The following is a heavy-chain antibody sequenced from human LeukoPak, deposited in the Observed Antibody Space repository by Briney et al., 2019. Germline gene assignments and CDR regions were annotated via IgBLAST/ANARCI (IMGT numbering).Heavy chain of an antibody. J-gene: IGHJ4*02. CDR1: GGSFSGYY. CDR3: ARGNITMIVVIMPFDS. CDR2: IFYSGSA. V-gene: IGHV4-34*01. Sequence: SETLSLTCAVYGGSFSGYYWSWIRQPPGKGLEWIGSIFYSGSAYYNPSLKSRVTISGDTSKSQFSLKLSSVTAADTAVYYCARGNITMIVVIMPFDSWGQGTLVTVSS. D-gene: IGHD3-22*01.